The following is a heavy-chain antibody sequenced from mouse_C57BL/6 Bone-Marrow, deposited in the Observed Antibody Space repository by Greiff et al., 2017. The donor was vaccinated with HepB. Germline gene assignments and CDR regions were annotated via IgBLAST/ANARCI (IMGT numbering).Heavy chain of an antibody. CDR3: ARGNCQDWFAY. Sequence: VQLQQSGPVLVKPGASVKMSCKASGYTFTDYYMNWVKQSHGKSLEWIGVINPYNGGTSYNQKFKGKATLTVDKSSSTAYMELNSLTSEDSAVYYCARGNCQDWFAYWGQGTLVTVSA. CDR1: GYTFTDYY. V-gene: IGHV1-19*01. D-gene: IGHD4-1*01. J-gene: IGHJ3*01. CDR2: INPYNGGT.